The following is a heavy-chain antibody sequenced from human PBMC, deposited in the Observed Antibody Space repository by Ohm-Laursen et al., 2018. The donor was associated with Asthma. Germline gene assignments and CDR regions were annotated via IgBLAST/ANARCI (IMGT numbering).Heavy chain of an antibody. D-gene: IGHD2-2*01. Sequence: GSLRLSCTASGFTFSSYSMNWVRQAPGKGLEWVSYISSSSSTIYYADSVKGRFTISRDNAKNSLYLQMNSLRDEDTAVYYCAAYCSSTSCYAYYYYGMDVWGQGTTVTVSS. J-gene: IGHJ6*02. CDR1: GFTFSSYS. V-gene: IGHV3-48*02. CDR3: AAYCSSTSCYAYYYYGMDV. CDR2: ISSSSSTI.